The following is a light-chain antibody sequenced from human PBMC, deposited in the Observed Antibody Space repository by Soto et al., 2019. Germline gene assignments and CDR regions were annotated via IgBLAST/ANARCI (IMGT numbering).Light chain of an antibody. CDR2: DVS. V-gene: IGLV2-14*03. Sequence: QSVLTQPASVSGSPGQSITISCTGTSSDIGSYDYVSWYQHHPGKAPKLIIYDVSNRPSGVSRRFSGSKSGSTASLTISGLQAEDEAHYYCSSYTSRDSAVFGGGTQLTVL. CDR1: SSDIGSYDY. CDR3: SSYTSRDSAV. J-gene: IGLJ2*01.